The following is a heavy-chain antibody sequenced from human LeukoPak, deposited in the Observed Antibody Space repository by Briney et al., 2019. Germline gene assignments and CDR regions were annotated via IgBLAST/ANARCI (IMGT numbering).Heavy chain of an antibody. CDR2: IYYSGST. D-gene: IGHD3-22*01. CDR1: GGSISSYY. CDR3: ARYYYDSSGPYYYYGMDV. Sequence: SEALSLTCTVSGGSISSYYWSWIRQPPGKGLEWIGYIYYSGSTNYNPSLKSRVTISVDTSENQFSLKLSSVTAADTAVYYCARYYYDSSGPYYYYGMDVWGQGTTVTVSS. J-gene: IGHJ6*02. V-gene: IGHV4-59*01.